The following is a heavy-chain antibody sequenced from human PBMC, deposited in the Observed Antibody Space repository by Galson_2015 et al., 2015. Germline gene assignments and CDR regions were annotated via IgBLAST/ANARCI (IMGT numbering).Heavy chain of an antibody. CDR1: GFTFSSYA. CDR3: AKGREWELPLDY. D-gene: IGHD1-26*01. CDR2: ISGSGGKT. V-gene: IGHV3-23*01. Sequence: SLRLSCATSGFTFSSYAMSWVRQAPGKGLEWVSAISGSGGKTYYAGSVKGRFTISRDNSKNTLYLQMNSLRAEDRAVYYCAKGREWELPLDYWGQGTLVTVSS. J-gene: IGHJ4*02.